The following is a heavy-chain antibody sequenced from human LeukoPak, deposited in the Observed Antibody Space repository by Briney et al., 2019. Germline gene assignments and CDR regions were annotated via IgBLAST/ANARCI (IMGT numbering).Heavy chain of an antibody. CDR3: ARDRGRPSFIAAAGTGWFDP. J-gene: IGHJ5*02. D-gene: IGHD6-13*01. CDR1: GFTFSNYG. V-gene: IGHV3-30*19. Sequence: GGSLRLSCAASGFTFSNYGMHWVRQAPGKGLEWVAVISYDGSNKYYADSVKGRFTISRDNSKNTLYLQMNSLRAEDTAVYYCARDRGRPSFIAAAGTGWFDPWGQGTLVTVSS. CDR2: ISYDGSNK.